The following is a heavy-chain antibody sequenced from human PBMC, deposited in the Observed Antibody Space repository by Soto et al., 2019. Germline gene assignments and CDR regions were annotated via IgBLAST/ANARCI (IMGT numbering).Heavy chain of an antibody. J-gene: IGHJ5*02. D-gene: IGHD2-8*01. CDR2: IYSGGST. V-gene: IGHV3-53*02. Sequence: EVQVVETVGGLIQPGGSLRLSCAVSGFTVSSNYMSWVRPPPGKGPEWVSDIYSGGSTYYADSVKGRFTISRDNSKNTLYLQMNSLRAEDTAVYYCARERDGHNPNWFDLWGQGTLVTVSS. CDR1: GFTVSSNY. CDR3: ARERDGHNPNWFDL.